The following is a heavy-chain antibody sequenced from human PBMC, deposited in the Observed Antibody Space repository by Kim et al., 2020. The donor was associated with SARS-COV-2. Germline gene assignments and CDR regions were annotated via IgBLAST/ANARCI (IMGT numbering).Heavy chain of an antibody. CDR1: GFSVSSNY. D-gene: IGHD2-15*01. J-gene: IGHJ5*02. CDR3: TRDRGGSSYSWVVFDL. Sequence: GGSLRLSCAASGFSVSSNYMNWVRQAPGKGLEWVSFLYSNGLTYYADSVKGRFTVSRDSSKNTLYLQMNSLRVEDTAVYYCTRDRGGSSYSWVVFDLWGQGSLVTVSS. V-gene: IGHV3-53*01. CDR2: LYSNGLT.